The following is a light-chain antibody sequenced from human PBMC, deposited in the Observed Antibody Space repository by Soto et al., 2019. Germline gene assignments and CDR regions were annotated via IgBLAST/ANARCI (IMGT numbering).Light chain of an antibody. Sequence: QSALTQPASVSGSPGQSITISCTGTSSDIGGYNYVSWYQQLPDKVPKLIIYDVTNRPSGVSDRFSGSKSGNAASLTISGLQAEDEADYYCSSYTRTSTLYVFGTGTKVTVL. CDR3: SSYTRTSTLYV. CDR1: SSDIGGYNY. J-gene: IGLJ1*01. CDR2: DVT. V-gene: IGLV2-14*01.